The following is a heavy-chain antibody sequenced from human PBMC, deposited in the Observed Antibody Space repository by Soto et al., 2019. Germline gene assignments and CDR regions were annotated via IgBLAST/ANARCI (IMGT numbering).Heavy chain of an antibody. CDR1: VFTFSSYA. Sequence: QVQLVESGGGVVQPGRSLRLSCAASVFTFSSYAMHWVRQAPGKGLKWMAVISYDGTNEYYADSVKGRFTISRDNSKNTLYLQMDSLRAEDTAVYYCARGGFKFEVRGLIIPCWFDPWGQGTLVTVSS. D-gene: IGHD3-10*01. CDR3: ARGGFKFEVRGLIIPCWFDP. CDR2: ISYDGTNE. V-gene: IGHV3-30-3*01. J-gene: IGHJ5*02.